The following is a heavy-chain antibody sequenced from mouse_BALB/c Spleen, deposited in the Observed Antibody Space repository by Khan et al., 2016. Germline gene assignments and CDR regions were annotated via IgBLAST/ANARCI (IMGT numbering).Heavy chain of an antibody. D-gene: IGHD3-1*01. CDR3: TRDSSGGFAY. Sequence: EVELVEPGGGLVKPGGSLKLSCAASGFNFSSYTMSWVRQTPEKRLEWVATISSGGSYTYYPDNMKGRFTISRDNAKNTLYLQMSSLKSEDIATYYCTRDSSGGFAYWGQGTLVTVSA. CDR2: ISSGGSYT. V-gene: IGHV5-6-4*01. J-gene: IGHJ3*01. CDR1: GFNFSSYT.